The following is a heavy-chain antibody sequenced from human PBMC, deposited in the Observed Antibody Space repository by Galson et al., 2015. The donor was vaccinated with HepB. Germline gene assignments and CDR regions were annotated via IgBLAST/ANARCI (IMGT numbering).Heavy chain of an antibody. CDR3: AILDFLTPFDP. CDR1: GYSFTDHY. V-gene: IGHV1-2*02. J-gene: IGHJ5*02. CDR2: VHPNSGVT. D-gene: IGHD2/OR15-2a*01. Sequence: SVTVSCKASGYSFTDHYIHWVRQAPGQGLEWMGWVHPNSGVTNSAQKFDGRVTMTRDTSISTAYMELSRLRSDDTAVYYCAILDFLTPFDPWGQGTLVTVSS.